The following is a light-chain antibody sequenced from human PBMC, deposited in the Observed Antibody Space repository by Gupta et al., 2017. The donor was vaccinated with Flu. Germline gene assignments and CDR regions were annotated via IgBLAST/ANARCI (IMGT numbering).Light chain of an antibody. CDR2: AAS. CDR3: QKYNNAPNT. CDR1: QGISNY. J-gene: IGKJ2*01. Sequence: GDRVTITCRASQGISNYLAWYQQKPGKVPKLLIYAASTLQSGVPSRFIGSGSGTDFTLTISILQPEDVATYYCQKYNNAPNTFGQGTKLEIK. V-gene: IGKV1-27*01.